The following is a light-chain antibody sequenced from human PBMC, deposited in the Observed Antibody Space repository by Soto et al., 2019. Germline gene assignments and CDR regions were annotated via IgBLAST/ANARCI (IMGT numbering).Light chain of an antibody. CDR2: SNN. CDR1: SSSIGSNT. CDR3: AAWDDSLNGHV. J-gene: IGLJ1*01. V-gene: IGLV1-44*01. Sequence: QSVLTQPPSASGTPGQRVTISCSGSSSSIGSNTVNWYQQLPRTAPKLLIYSNNQRPSGVPDRFSGSKSGTSASLDISGLQSEDEADYYCAAWDDSLNGHVFGTGTKLTVL.